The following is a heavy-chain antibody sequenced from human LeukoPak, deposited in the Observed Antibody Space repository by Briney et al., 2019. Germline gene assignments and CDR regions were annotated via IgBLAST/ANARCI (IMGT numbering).Heavy chain of an antibody. D-gene: IGHD6-6*01. CDR2: IYHSGST. J-gene: IGHJ5*02. Sequence: SETLSLTCTVSGYSISSGYYWGWIRQPPGKGLEWIGSIYHSGSTYYNPSLKSRVTISVDTSKNQFSLKLSSVTAADTAVYYCARSYSSSSRYWFDPWGQGTLVTVSS. CDR1: GYSISSGYY. V-gene: IGHV4-38-2*02. CDR3: ARSYSSSSRYWFDP.